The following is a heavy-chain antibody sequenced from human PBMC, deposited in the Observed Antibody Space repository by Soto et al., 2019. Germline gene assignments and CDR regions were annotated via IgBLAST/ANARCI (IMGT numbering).Heavy chain of an antibody. CDR1: GFTYSNYW. V-gene: IGHV3-7*01. CDR3: VRVLSWDLDY. CDR2: IKTDGSEK. D-gene: IGHD6-13*01. J-gene: IGHJ4*02. Sequence: PGGSLRLSCAASGFTYSNYWMSWVRQAPGKGLEWVASIKTDGSEKYYVDSVKGRFTVSRDNAENSLFLQMNSLRVEDTAVYYCVRVLSWDLDYWGQGTPVTV.